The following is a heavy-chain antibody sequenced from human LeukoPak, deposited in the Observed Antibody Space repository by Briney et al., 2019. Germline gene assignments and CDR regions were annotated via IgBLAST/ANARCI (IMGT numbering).Heavy chain of an antibody. CDR2: IWYDGSDK. CDR3: AKGGITPDY. Sequence: GGSLRLSCAASGFTFSVSGMHWVRQAPGKGLEWVAIIWYDGSDKYYAESVKGRFTISRDNSKNTLYLQMNSLRAEDTAVYYCAKGGITPDYWGQGTLVAVSA. D-gene: IGHD4-23*01. J-gene: IGHJ4*02. CDR1: GFTFSVSG. V-gene: IGHV3-33*06.